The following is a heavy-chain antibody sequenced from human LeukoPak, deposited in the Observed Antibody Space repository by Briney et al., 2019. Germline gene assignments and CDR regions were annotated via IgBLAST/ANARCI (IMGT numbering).Heavy chain of an antibody. J-gene: IGHJ4*02. CDR3: ARQPYMLGAYYFDY. CDR2: IFHTGST. V-gene: IGHV4-59*08. D-gene: IGHD1-26*01. CDR1: GGSMSSYY. Sequence: SETLSLTCTVSGGSMSSYYWSWILQPPGKGLEWIGYIFHTGSTNYNPSLKSRVTLSADTSKNQVSLKLGSVTAADTAEYYCARQPYMLGAYYFDYWGQGTLFSPSS.